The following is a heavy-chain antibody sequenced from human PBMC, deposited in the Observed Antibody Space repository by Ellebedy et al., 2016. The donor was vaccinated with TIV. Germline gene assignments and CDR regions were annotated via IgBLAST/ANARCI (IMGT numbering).Heavy chain of an antibody. V-gene: IGHV4-59*08. CDR2: IYLSGST. D-gene: IGHD3-10*01. CDR3: ASGEFEVGDY. J-gene: IGHJ4*02. CDR1: GGSIISRY. Sequence: SETLSLTCTVSGGSIISRYWSWIRQSPGKGLEWIGSIYLSGSTYFNPSLESRVAISVDRSMNQFSLRLSSVTAADTAVYYCASGEFEVGDYWGQGILVTVSS.